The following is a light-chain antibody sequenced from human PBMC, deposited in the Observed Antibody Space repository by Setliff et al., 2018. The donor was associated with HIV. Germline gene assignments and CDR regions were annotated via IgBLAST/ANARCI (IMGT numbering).Light chain of an antibody. V-gene: IGLV2-14*03. CDR3: SSYTTSSTLYV. CDR1: SSDVGGYYS. Sequence: QSVLDQPASVSGSPGQSTTISCTGISSDVGGYYSVSWYQQHPGKAPKLMIYDVINRPSGVSNRFSGSRSGNTASLTISGLQVEDEADYYCSSYTTSSTLYVFGPGTKVTV. CDR2: DVI. J-gene: IGLJ1*01.